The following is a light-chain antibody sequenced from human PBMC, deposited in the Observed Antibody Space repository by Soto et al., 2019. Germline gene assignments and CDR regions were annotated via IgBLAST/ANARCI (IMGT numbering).Light chain of an antibody. V-gene: IGLV1-40*01. CDR1: GSNIGAPYD. J-gene: IGLJ1*01. CDR3: QSYDSSRSGYV. CDR2: GST. Sequence: QSVLTQPPSLSGAPGQRVTISCTGSGSNIGAPYDVHWYQHLPGTAPKLLIYGSTNRPSGVPGRFSGSKSGTSASLAITGLQADEEADYYCQSYDSSRSGYVFGAGTKVTVL.